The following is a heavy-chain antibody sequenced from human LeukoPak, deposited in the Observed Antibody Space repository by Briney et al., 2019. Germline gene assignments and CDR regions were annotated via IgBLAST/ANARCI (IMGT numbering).Heavy chain of an antibody. Sequence: SVKVSCKASGGTFSSYAISWVRQAPGQGLEWMGGIIPIFGTANYAQKFQGRVTITTDESTSTAYMELSSLRSEDTAVYYCAREIEGYSDFYSFGRPDNYWFDPWGQGTLITVSS. CDR2: IIPIFGTA. V-gene: IGHV1-69*05. CDR3: AREIEGYSDFYSFGRPDNYWFDP. CDR1: GGTFSSYA. J-gene: IGHJ5*02. D-gene: IGHD2-21*02.